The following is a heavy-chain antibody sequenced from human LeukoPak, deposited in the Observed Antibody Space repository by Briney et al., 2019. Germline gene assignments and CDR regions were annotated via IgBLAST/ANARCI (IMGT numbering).Heavy chain of an antibody. D-gene: IGHD6-19*01. Sequence: ASVKVSCKASGYTFTSYYMRWVRQAPGQGLEWMGIINPSGGSTSYAQKFQGRVTMTRDTSTSTVYMELSSLRSEDTAVYYCASEQLLAVAGTRDAFDIWGQGTMVTVSS. J-gene: IGHJ3*02. V-gene: IGHV1-46*01. CDR2: INPSGGST. CDR3: ASEQLLAVAGTRDAFDI. CDR1: GYTFTSYY.